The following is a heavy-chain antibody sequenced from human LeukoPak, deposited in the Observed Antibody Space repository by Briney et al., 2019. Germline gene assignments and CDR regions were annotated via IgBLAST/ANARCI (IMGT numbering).Heavy chain of an antibody. D-gene: IGHD6-13*01. Sequence: PGGTLRLSCAASGFTFSSYGMSWVRQAPGKGLEWVSGISGSGGYTYYADSVKGRFTISRDNSKNTLYLQMNSLRAEDTAVYYCARDLMGIAYRGAFYYWGQGTLVTVSS. CDR2: ISGSGGYT. CDR1: GFTFSSYG. J-gene: IGHJ4*02. V-gene: IGHV3-23*01. CDR3: ARDLMGIAYRGAFYY.